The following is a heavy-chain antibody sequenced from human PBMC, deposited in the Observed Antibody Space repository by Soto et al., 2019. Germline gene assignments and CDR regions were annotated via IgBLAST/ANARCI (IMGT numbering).Heavy chain of an antibody. J-gene: IGHJ4*02. Sequence: GGSLRLSCAASGFTFSSYSMNWVRQAPGKGLEWVSAISGSGGSTYYADSVKGRFTISRDNSKNTLYLQMNSLRAEDTAVYYCAKDRLVLSEYVFDYWGQGTLVTVSS. V-gene: IGHV3-23*01. D-gene: IGHD6-19*01. CDR2: ISGSGGST. CDR3: AKDRLVLSEYVFDY. CDR1: GFTFSSYS.